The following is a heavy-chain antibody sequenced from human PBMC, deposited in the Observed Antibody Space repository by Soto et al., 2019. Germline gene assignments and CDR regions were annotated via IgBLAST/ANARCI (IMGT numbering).Heavy chain of an antibody. Sequence: SETLSLTCSVHGGTFRSYYWTWIRQPPGKGLEWIGEINHSGSTNYNPSLKSRVTISVETSKNQFSLKLKSVTAADTAVYYCARADFNYFGSGSNQNFYYYGMDVWGQGTTVTV. CDR2: INHSGST. CDR3: ARADFNYFGSGSNQNFYYYGMDV. V-gene: IGHV4-34*01. J-gene: IGHJ6*02. CDR1: GGTFRSYY. D-gene: IGHD3-10*01.